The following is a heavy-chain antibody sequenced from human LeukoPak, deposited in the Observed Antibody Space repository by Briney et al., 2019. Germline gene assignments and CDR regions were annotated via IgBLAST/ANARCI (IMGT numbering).Heavy chain of an antibody. J-gene: IGHJ5*02. CDR1: GGSISSSSYY. Sequence: SETLSLTCTVSGGSISSSSYYWGWIRQPPGKGLEWIVSIYYSGSNYYNPSLKSRFTISVDTSKNQFSLKLSPVTAADMAVYYCARQNAGVAFVNWFDPWGQGTLVTVSS. CDR3: ARQNAGVAFVNWFDP. CDR2: IYYSGSN. V-gene: IGHV4-39*01. D-gene: IGHD3-10*01.